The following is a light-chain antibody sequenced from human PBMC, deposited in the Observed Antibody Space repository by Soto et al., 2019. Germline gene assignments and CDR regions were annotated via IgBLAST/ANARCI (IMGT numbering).Light chain of an antibody. CDR1: SSSIGAGYE. Sequence: QSVLTQPPSVSGAPGQRVTISCSGTSSSIGAGYEVHWYHQLPGTAPKLVVSGNGNRPSGVPDRLSASKSGTSASLAITGLQAEDEGHYYCQDYDNRLTAYVFGTGTKLTVL. CDR2: GNG. CDR3: QDYDNRLTAYV. J-gene: IGLJ1*01. V-gene: IGLV1-40*01.